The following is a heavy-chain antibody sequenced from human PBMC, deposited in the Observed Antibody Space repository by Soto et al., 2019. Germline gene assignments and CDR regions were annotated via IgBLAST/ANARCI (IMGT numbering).Heavy chain of an antibody. CDR1: GLTFNSYA. CDR2: ISGSGGST. D-gene: IGHD3-10*01. V-gene: IGHV3-23*01. J-gene: IGHJ4*02. Sequence: GGSLRLSCAASGLTFNSYAMSWVRQAPGKGLEWVSTISGSGGSTYYADSVKGRSSISRDNSQYTLFLQMNRLRAEDTAIYYCAELWFGEEAPFDYWGQGTLVTVFS. CDR3: AELWFGEEAPFDY.